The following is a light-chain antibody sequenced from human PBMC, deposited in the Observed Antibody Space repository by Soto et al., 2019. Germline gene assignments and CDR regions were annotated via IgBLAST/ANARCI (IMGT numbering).Light chain of an antibody. J-gene: IGKJ5*01. CDR1: QHISSW. CDR2: AAS. Sequence: DIQMTQSPSSVSVSVEDRVTITFLASQHISSWLVWYQQKPGKAPKLLFSAASSLQSGVPSRFSGSGSGTDFTLTINSLQPEDFATYYCQQTHNFPITFGQGTRLEIK. CDR3: QQTHNFPIT. V-gene: IGKV1-12*01.